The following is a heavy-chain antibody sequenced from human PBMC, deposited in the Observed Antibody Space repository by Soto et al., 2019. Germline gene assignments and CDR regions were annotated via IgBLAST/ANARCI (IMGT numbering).Heavy chain of an antibody. Sequence: PGGSLRLSCAASGFTFSSYAMSWVRQAPGEGLEWVSAVSRSGGNTYYADSVKGRFTISRDNSKNTLYLQMNSLRAEDTAVYYCAKDFGHYDILTGYHTFGYWGQGTLVTVSS. D-gene: IGHD3-9*01. V-gene: IGHV3-23*01. CDR1: GFTFSSYA. CDR2: VSRSGGNT. CDR3: AKDFGHYDILTGYHTFGY. J-gene: IGHJ4*02.